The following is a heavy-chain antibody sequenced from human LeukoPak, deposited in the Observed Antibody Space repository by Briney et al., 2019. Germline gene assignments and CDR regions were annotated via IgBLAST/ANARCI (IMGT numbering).Heavy chain of an antibody. V-gene: IGHV1-69*01. Sequence: ASVKVSCKASGGTFSSYAISWVRQAPGQGLEWMGGIIPIFGTANYAQKFQGRVTITADESTSTAYMELSSLRSEDTAVYYCARSQVEMATNGYYYYYMDVWGKGTTVTISS. CDR2: IIPIFGTA. CDR1: GGTFSSYA. CDR3: ARSQVEMATNGYYYYYMDV. D-gene: IGHD5-24*01. J-gene: IGHJ6*03.